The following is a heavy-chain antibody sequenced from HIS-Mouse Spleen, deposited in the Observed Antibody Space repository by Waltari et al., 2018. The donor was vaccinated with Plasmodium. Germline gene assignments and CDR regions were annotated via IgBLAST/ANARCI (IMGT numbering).Heavy chain of an antibody. CDR3: ARTTYSSSSAKYYYYGMDV. D-gene: IGHD6-6*01. J-gene: IGHJ6*02. Sequence: QVTLRESGPALVKPTQTLTLTCTFSGFSLSTSGMCVTWLRHPPGKALEWLARIDWDDDKYYSPSLKTRLTIAKDTSKNQVVLTMTNMDPVDTATYYCARTTYSSSSAKYYYYGMDVWGQGTTVTVSS. CDR2: IDWDDDK. V-gene: IGHV2-70*15. CDR1: GFSLSTSGMC.